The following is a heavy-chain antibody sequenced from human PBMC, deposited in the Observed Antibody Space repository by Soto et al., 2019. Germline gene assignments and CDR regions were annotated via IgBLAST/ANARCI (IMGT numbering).Heavy chain of an antibody. CDR2: INPNSGGT. CDR1: GYTFTGYY. CDR3: ARGGRPCTNGVCSRVYFDY. D-gene: IGHD2-8*01. Sequence: ASVKVSCKASGYTFTGYYMHWVRQAPGQGLEWMGWINPNSGGTNYAQKFQGWVTMTRDTSISTAYMELSRLRSDDTAVYYCARGGRPCTNGVCSRVYFDYWGQGTLVTVSS. V-gene: IGHV1-2*04. J-gene: IGHJ4*02.